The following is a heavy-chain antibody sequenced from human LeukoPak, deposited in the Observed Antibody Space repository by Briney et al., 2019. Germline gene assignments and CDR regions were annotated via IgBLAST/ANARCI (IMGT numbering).Heavy chain of an antibody. CDR2: ISSSGSTI. J-gene: IGHJ4*02. CDR3: ARVTGYRIEDYFDY. D-gene: IGHD6-13*01. CDR1: GFTFSSYE. V-gene: IGHV3-48*03. Sequence: GGSLRLSCAASGFTFSSYEMNWVRQAPGKGLEWVSYISSSGSTIYYADSVKGRFTISRDNAKNSLYLQMNSLRAEDTAVYYCARVTGYRIEDYFDYWGQGTLVTVSS.